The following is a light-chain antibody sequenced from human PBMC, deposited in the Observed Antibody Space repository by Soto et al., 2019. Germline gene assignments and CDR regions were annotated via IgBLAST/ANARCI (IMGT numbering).Light chain of an antibody. J-gene: IGLJ1*01. CDR3: SSYTSSSVCV. V-gene: IGLV2-14*01. Sequence: QSVLTQPASVSGSPGQSITISCTGTSSDVGGYNYVSWYQQHPGKAPKLMIYEVSNRPSGVSNRFSGSKSGNTASLTISGLQAEDEADYYCSSYTSSSVCVFGAGTKVTV. CDR1: SSDVGGYNY. CDR2: EVS.